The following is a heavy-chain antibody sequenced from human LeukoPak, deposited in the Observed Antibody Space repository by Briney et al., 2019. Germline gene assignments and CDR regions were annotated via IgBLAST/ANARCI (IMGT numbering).Heavy chain of an antibody. CDR2: IYYSGST. Sequence: SETLSLTCTVSGGSISSSSYYWGWIRQPPGKGLEWIGIIYYSGSTYYNPSLKSRVTISVDTSKNQFSLKLSSVTAADTAVYYCARIYSSGWRHYYYYYMDVWGKGTTVTVSS. CDR3: ARIYSSGWRHYYYYYMDV. D-gene: IGHD6-19*01. V-gene: IGHV4-39*07. CDR1: GGSISSSSYY. J-gene: IGHJ6*03.